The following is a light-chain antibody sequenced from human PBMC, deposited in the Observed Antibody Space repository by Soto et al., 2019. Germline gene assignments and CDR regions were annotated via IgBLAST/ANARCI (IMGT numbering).Light chain of an antibody. V-gene: IGKV3-15*01. CDR2: GAS. J-gene: IGKJ2*01. Sequence: EIVMTQSPATLSASPCERATLSCRASQSVRSNLAWYQQKPGQAPRLLIYGASTRATGTPARFSGSGSGTEFTLTISSLQPDDFATYYCQQYNSQYTFGQGTKVDIK. CDR3: QQYNSQYT. CDR1: QSVRSN.